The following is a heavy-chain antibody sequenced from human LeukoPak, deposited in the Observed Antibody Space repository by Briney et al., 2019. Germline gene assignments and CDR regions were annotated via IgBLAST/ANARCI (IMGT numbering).Heavy chain of an antibody. Sequence: SVNASCQSSRYTFTRYYMHWLRQSPGQGLEWMGWITTNSGGTNYAQKFQGRVTMTRDTSISTAYMELSRLRSDDTAAYYCATAAGRNWFDPWGQGTLVTVSS. CDR1: RYTFTRYY. V-gene: IGHV1-2*02. J-gene: IGHJ5*02. CDR3: ATAAGRNWFDP. D-gene: IGHD6-13*01. CDR2: ITTNSGGT.